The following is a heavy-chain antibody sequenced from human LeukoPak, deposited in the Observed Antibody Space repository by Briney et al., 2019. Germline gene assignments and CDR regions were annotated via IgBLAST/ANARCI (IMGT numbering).Heavy chain of an antibody. CDR2: ISSSSSYI. CDR1: GFTFSSYS. J-gene: IGHJ5*02. CDR3: ARDNGYCSSTSCHRGGWFDP. D-gene: IGHD2-2*01. Sequence: GSLTLSCAASGFTFSSYSINWVGQAPGKGLEWVSSISSSSSYIYYADSVKGRFTISRDNYKNSLSLQMHSLRAEDTAVYYCARDNGYCSSTSCHRGGWFDPWGQRTLVSVSS. V-gene: IGHV3-21*01.